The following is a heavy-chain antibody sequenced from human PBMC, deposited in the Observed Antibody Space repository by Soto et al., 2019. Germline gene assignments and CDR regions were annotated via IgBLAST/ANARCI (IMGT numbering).Heavy chain of an antibody. CDR2: IYYSGST. CDR1: GGSICSYY. J-gene: IGHJ4*02. D-gene: IGHD1-1*01. CDR3: GRGDWDDVYFNS. V-gene: IGHV4-59*01. Sequence: PSETLSLTCTVSGGSICSYYWSWIRQPPGKGLEWIGYIYYSGSTNYNPSLKSRVTISVDTSKNQFSLKLSSVTAADTAMYYCGRGDWDDVYFNSGGQEPLVTFSS.